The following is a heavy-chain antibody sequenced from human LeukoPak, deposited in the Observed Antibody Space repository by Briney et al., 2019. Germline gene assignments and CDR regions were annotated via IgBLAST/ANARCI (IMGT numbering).Heavy chain of an antibody. V-gene: IGHV3-21*01. CDR1: GFTFSSYG. CDR3: ARVVTVAWSERRPGYFNMDV. Sequence: GGSLRLSCAASGFTFSSYGMNWVRQAPGKGLEWVASISSTGSYIYYADSGKGRFTIFRDNAKKSLYLQMNSLRAEDTAVYYCARVVTVAWSERRPGYFNMDVWGKGTTVTVSS. D-gene: IGHD1-1*01. J-gene: IGHJ6*03. CDR2: ISSTGSYI.